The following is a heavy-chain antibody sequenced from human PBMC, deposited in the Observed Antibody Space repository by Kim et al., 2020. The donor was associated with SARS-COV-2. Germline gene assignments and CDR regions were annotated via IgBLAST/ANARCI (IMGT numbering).Heavy chain of an antibody. CDR1: GGSISRSGHY. D-gene: IGHD3-9*01. Sequence: SETLSLTCAVSGGSISRSGHYWGWIRQPPGKGLEWIGTIFSSGSTYYNPSLKSRITISIDTSKNQFSLKLSSVSAADTAMYYCARRPPIHYEILTGYTAYFDDWGRGSLVTVSS. J-gene: IGHJ4*02. V-gene: IGHV4-39*01. CDR2: IFSSGST. CDR3: ARRPPIHYEILTGYTAYFDD.